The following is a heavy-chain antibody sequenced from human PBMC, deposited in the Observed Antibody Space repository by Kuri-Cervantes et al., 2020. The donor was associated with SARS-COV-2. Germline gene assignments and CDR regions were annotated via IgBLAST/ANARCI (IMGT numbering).Heavy chain of an antibody. CDR1: GFTFSSYW. CDR2: IKQDGSEK. V-gene: IGHV3-7*01. J-gene: IGHJ3*02. D-gene: IGHD7-27*01. Sequence: GESLRLSCAASGFTFSSYWVSWVRQAPGKGLEWVANIKQDGSEKYYVDSVKGRFTISRDNAKNSLYLQMNSLRAEDTAVYYCARDDHDWGEGGAFDIWGQGTMVTVSS. CDR3: ARDDHDWGEGGAFDI.